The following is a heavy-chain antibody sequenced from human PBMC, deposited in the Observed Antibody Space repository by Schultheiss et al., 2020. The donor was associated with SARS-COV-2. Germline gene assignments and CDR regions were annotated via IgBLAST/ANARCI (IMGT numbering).Heavy chain of an antibody. V-gene: IGHV4-4*02. CDR3: ARVRTVVLVGGRDNWYFDL. CDR1: RFPFSNYT. J-gene: IGHJ2*01. D-gene: IGHD2-2*01. Sequence: GSLRLSCAASRFPFSNYTMNWVRQAPGKGLEWIGEIYHSGSTNYNPSLKSRVTISVDTSKNQFSLKLSSVTAADTAVYYCARVRTVVLVGGRDNWYFDLWGRGTLVTVSS. CDR2: IYHSGST.